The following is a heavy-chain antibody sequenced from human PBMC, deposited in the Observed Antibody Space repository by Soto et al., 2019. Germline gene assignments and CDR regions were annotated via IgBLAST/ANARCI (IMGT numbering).Heavy chain of an antibody. Sequence: QVQLQESGPGLVKPSETLSLTCTVSGGSISNFYWSWIRQPPGKGLEWIGYIYYSGSTNYNPSLKSRVTISVDTPKNPFSLKLSSVTAADTAVYFCARRYGGNLDYWGQGTLVTVSS. D-gene: IGHD1-26*01. J-gene: IGHJ4*02. CDR2: IYYSGST. CDR1: GGSISNFY. V-gene: IGHV4-59*08. CDR3: ARRYGGNLDY.